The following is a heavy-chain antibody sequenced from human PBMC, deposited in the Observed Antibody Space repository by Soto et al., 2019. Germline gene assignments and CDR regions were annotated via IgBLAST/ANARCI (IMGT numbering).Heavy chain of an antibody. Sequence: QQQLQESGSGLVKPSETLSLTCAVSGGSISSGAYSWSWIRQPPGKGLEWIAYIYQSGSTYYNPSLKTRVTILVDRSKNQFSLKLTSVTAADTAVYYCVYTAVLGTTDFDCWGQGTLVTVSS. J-gene: IGHJ5*01. V-gene: IGHV4-30-2*01. CDR2: IYQSGST. CDR1: GGSISSGAYS. D-gene: IGHD6-19*01. CDR3: VYTAVLGTTDFDC.